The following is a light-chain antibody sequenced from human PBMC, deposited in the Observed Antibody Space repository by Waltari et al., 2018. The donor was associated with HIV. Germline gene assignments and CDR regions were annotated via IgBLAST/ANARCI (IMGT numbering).Light chain of an antibody. J-gene: IGLJ2*01. CDR3: QAWDSSTAVV. CDR2: QDS. Sequence: SYELTQPPSVSVSPGQTASITCSGDKLGDKYACWYQQKPGQSPVLVIYQDSKRTPGLPVRFSCSNSGNTATLTISGTKAMDEADYYCQAWDSSTAVVFGGGTKLTAL. V-gene: IGLV3-1*01. CDR1: KLGDKY.